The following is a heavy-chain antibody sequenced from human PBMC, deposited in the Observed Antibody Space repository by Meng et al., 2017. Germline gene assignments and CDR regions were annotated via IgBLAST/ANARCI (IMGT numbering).Heavy chain of an antibody. Sequence: GRMVQSGAELKTPGASFKAPCKPSGDHLPYYYIHGARRAPGQGPEGMGRINPRSGDTHYAQKFQTRVTRTGDTSISPAYVELSGRRSDGTAMYYCARDEDISAAWKRFGDYWGQGTLVTVSS. CDR1: GDHLPYYY. J-gene: IGHJ4*02. D-gene: IGHD2-15*01. CDR3: ARDEDISAAWKRFGDY. CDR2: INPRSGDT. V-gene: IGHV1-2*06.